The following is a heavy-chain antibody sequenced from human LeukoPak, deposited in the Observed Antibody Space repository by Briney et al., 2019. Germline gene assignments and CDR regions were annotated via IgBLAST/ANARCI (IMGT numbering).Heavy chain of an antibody. J-gene: IGHJ4*02. CDR3: ARGAGRGGYYFDY. CDR1: GFTFSRYS. D-gene: IGHD6-13*01. CDR2: ISGSSSTI. Sequence: GGSLRLSCAASGFTFSRYSMNWVRQAPGKGLEWVSYISGSSSTIYYADSVKGRFTISRDSAKNSLYLQMNSLRDEDTAVYYCARGAGRGGYYFDYWGQGTLVSVSS. V-gene: IGHV3-48*02.